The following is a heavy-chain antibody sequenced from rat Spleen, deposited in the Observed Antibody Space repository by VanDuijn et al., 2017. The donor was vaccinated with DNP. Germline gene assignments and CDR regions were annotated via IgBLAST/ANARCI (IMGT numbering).Heavy chain of an antibody. CDR2: ISYEGGTT. V-gene: IGHV5-22*01. J-gene: IGHJ2*01. CDR3: TRATGFDY. D-gene: IGHD4-2*01. Sequence: EVQLVESGGGLVQPGRSMKVSCAASGFTFSNYYMAWVRQAPKKGLEWVASISYEGGTTYYGDSVKGRFTIFRDNAKSTLYLQMNSLRSEDTATYYCTRATGFDYWGQGVMVTVSS. CDR1: GFTFSNYY.